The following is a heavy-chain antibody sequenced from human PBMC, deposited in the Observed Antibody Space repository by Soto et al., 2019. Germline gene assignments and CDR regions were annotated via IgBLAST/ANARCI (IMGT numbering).Heavy chain of an antibody. V-gene: IGHV3-30*18. CDR1: GFNFGNFA. J-gene: IGHJ6*03. Sequence: QVQVVESGGGVVQPGTSMRLSCAASGFNFGNFAMHWVRQTPGGGLEWVAVISENGKTKYYGDSVKGRVTISRDNSRNTVDLQMNSLRSEDTAIYFCAKSRSGYYPLNFYFYMDAWGKGTTVAVSS. CDR3: AKSRSGYYPLNFYFYMDA. D-gene: IGHD3-3*01. CDR2: ISENGKTK.